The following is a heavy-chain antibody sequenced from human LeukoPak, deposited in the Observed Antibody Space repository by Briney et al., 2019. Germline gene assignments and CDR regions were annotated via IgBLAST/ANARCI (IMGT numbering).Heavy chain of an antibody. CDR2: ISAYNGNT. V-gene: IGHV1-18*01. Sequence: ASVKVSCKASGYTFTSYGISWVRQAPGQGLEWMGWISAYNGNTNYAQKLQGRVTMTTDTSTSTAYMGLRSLRSDDTAVYYCARGGPGAGTTWWFDPWGQGTLVTVSS. J-gene: IGHJ5*02. CDR1: GYTFTSYG. D-gene: IGHD1-1*01. CDR3: ARGGPGAGTTWWFDP.